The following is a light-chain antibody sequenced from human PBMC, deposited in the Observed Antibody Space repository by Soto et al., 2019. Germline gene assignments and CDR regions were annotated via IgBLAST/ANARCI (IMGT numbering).Light chain of an antibody. Sequence: QSVLTQPRSVSGSPGQSVTISCTGTSSDVGGYNYVSWYQQHPGKAPKLMIYDVSKRPSGVPDRFSGSKSGNTASLTISGLQAEDEADYNCGSYAGSYTFIFGTGTKVTVL. CDR3: GSYAGSYTFI. CDR2: DVS. J-gene: IGLJ1*01. CDR1: SSDVGGYNY. V-gene: IGLV2-11*01.